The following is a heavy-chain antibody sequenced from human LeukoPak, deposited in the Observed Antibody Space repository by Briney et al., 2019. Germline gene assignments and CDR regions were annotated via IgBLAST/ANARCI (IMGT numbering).Heavy chain of an antibody. CDR2: IYPGDSDT. CDR3: TRRMVRGFIKSPFDC. Sequence: GESLKISCRGSDDSFTSYWIDWVRQMPGKGLEWMGVIYPGDSDTRYSPSFQGQVTISADKSITTAYLQWSNLKASDTAMYDCTRRMVRGFIKSPFDCWGQGTLVTVSS. CDR1: DDSFTSYW. J-gene: IGHJ4*02. V-gene: IGHV5-51*01. D-gene: IGHD3-10*01.